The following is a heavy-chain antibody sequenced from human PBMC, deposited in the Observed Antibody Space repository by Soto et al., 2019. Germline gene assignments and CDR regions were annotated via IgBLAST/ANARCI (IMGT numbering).Heavy chain of an antibody. CDR2: IYYSGST. Sequence: SGTLSLTCTVSGGSISRGYYYWSWIRQPPGKGLEWIGYIYYSGSTYYNPSLRSRVTISVDTSKNQFSLKLSSVTAADTAVYYCARGLKPLGPYYFDYWGQGTLVTVSS. V-gene: IGHV4-30-4*01. J-gene: IGHJ4*02. D-gene: IGHD1-26*01. CDR3: ARGLKPLGPYYFDY. CDR1: GGSISRGYYY.